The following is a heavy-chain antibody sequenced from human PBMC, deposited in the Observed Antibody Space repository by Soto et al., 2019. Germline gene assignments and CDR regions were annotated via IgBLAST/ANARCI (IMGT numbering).Heavy chain of an antibody. V-gene: IGHV4-61*01. CDR2: ISYSGSA. D-gene: IGHD3-3*01. Sequence: SETLSLTCTVSGDSVSSGSYFWSWIRQPPGKGLEWIGYISYSGSANYNSSLKSRVTISVDTSKNQFSLMMSSVTAADTAVYYCAGGTYYDCGSSPFLNYFDIWGQGTMVTVSS. CDR1: GDSVSSGSYF. J-gene: IGHJ3*02. CDR3: AGGTYYDCGSSPFLNYFDI.